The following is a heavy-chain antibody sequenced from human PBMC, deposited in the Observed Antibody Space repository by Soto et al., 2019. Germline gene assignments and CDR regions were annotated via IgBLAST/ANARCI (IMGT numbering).Heavy chain of an antibody. J-gene: IGHJ4*02. D-gene: IGHD2-15*01. CDR3: ARTCRSGGSCYHEY. Sequence: ASVKVSCKASGYTFSSFGINWVRQAPGQGLEWVGWVSVYNDDTKYAQIFQGRVSLTTDTSTSTTYMEVGRLRSDDTAVYYCARTCRSGGSCYHEYWGEGTLVTVSS. V-gene: IGHV1-18*01. CDR1: GYTFSSFG. CDR2: VSVYNDDT.